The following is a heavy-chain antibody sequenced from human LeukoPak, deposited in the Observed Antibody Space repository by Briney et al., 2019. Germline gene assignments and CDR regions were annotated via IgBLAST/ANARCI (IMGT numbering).Heavy chain of an antibody. V-gene: IGHV4-34*01. CDR1: GGSFSGYY. CDR2: INRSGST. CDR3: AIARGYCSSTSCYAQTPKYHFDY. D-gene: IGHD2-2*01. Sequence: PSETLSLTCAVYGGSFSGYYWSWIRQPPGKGLEWIGEINRSGSTNYNPSLKSRVTISVDTSKNQFSLKLSSVTAADTAVYYCAIARGYCSSTSCYAQTPKYHFDYWGQGTLVTVSS. J-gene: IGHJ4*02.